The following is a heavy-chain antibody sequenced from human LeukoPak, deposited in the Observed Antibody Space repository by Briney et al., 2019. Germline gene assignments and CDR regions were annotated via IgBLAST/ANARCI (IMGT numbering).Heavy chain of an antibody. CDR2: INHSGST. J-gene: IGHJ5*02. D-gene: IGHD2-2*01. CDR3: ARFLLVVVPAATNPRYNWFDP. V-gene: IGHV4-34*01. Sequence: PSETLSLTCAVYGGSFSGYYWSWIRQPPGKGLEWIGEINHSGSTNYNPSLKSRVTISVDTSKNQFSLKLSSVTAADTAVYYCARFLLVVVPAATNPRYNWFDPWGQGTLVTVSS. CDR1: GGSFSGYY.